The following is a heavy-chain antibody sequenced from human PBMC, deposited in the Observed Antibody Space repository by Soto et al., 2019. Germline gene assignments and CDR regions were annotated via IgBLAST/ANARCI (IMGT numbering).Heavy chain of an antibody. D-gene: IGHD3-22*01. J-gene: IGHJ6*02. Sequence: QVQLVQSGAEVQKPGSSVKVSCKASGGTFSNYAISWVRQAPGQGLEWMGGIIPIFATVNYAQEFQGRVTISADDSTSTAYMELSSLRSDDTAVYYCARGLGGTSIILVSYYYYGMDVWGQGTTVSVSS. V-gene: IGHV1-69*01. CDR1: GGTFSNYA. CDR3: ARGLGGTSIILVSYYYYGMDV. CDR2: IIPIFATV.